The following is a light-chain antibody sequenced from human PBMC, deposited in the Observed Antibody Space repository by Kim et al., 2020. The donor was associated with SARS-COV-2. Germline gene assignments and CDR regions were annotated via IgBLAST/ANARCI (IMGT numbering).Light chain of an antibody. J-gene: IGKJ1*01. CDR3: QQSYSSPYT. CDR2: TAS. Sequence: ASVGDRVTISCRASQRINTYLNWYQQSPGKAPKLLISTASSLQSGVPSRFSGAGSGTDFTLTISSLQPEDFATYYCQQSYSSPYTFGQGTKVDIK. V-gene: IGKV1-39*01. CDR1: QRINTY.